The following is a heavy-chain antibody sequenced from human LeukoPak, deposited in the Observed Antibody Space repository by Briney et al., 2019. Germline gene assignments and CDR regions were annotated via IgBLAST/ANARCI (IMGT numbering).Heavy chain of an antibody. CDR2: IRYDGNNI. CDR1: GFTSSING. Sequence: PGGSLRLSCAASGFTSSINGMNWVRQAPGKGLEWVAFIRYDGNNIYYADSVKGRFTISRDNSKNTLYMQMNSLIAEDTAVYYCAKDRSVYYDSSGYFDYWGQGTLVTVSS. D-gene: IGHD3-22*01. J-gene: IGHJ4*02. V-gene: IGHV3-30*02. CDR3: AKDRSVYYDSSGYFDY.